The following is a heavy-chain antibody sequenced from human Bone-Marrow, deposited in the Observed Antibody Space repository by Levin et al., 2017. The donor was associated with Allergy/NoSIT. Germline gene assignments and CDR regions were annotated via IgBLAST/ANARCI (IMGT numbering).Heavy chain of an antibody. CDR2: INTNTGNP. V-gene: IGHV7-4-1*02. Sequence: ASVKVSCKASGYTFTRYGMNWVRQAPGQGLEWMGWINTNTGNPTYAQGFTGRFVFSLDTSVSTAYLQLSSLNADDTAVYYCARTIKAGIAVAGVFENWGQGTLVTVSS. CDR1: GYTFTRYG. D-gene: IGHD6-19*01. J-gene: IGHJ4*02. CDR3: ARTIKAGIAVAGVFEN.